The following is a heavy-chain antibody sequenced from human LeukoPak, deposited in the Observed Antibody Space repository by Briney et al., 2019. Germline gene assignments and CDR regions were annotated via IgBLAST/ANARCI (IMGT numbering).Heavy chain of an antibody. J-gene: IGHJ4*02. CDR1: GLSVSSTF. CDR3: ARTYTNNAGYYLY. Sequence: GGSLRLSCAASGLSVSSTFMSWVRQTPGQGLEWVSSVFGGGGTRYADSVMGRFTISRDNSKSTLYLQMNSLRAEDTAVYYCARTYTNNAGYYLYWGQGTLVTVSS. V-gene: IGHV3-53*01. CDR2: VFGGGGT. D-gene: IGHD3-22*01.